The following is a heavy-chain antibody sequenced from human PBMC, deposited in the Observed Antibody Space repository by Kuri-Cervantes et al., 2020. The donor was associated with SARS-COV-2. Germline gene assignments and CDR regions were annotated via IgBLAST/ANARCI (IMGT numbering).Heavy chain of an antibody. V-gene: IGHV1-2*02. CDR1: GYIFTGYY. CDR2: INPNSGDT. D-gene: IGHD1-26*01. Sequence: ASVKVSCKASGYIFTGYYMHWVRQAPGQGLEWMGWINPNSGDTNYAQKFQGRVTMTRDTSISTAYMELSRLRSDDTAVYYCARGGRGSYPGLFDYWGQGTLVTVSS. J-gene: IGHJ4*02. CDR3: ARGGRGSYPGLFDY.